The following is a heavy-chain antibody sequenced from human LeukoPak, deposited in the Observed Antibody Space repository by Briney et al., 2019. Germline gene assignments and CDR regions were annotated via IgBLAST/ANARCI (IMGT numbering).Heavy chain of an antibody. CDR1: GYTFTSYA. CDR3: ARGNYGSGSYYTPSYYYYYMDV. V-gene: IGHV1-3*03. CDR2: INAGNGNT. D-gene: IGHD3-10*01. J-gene: IGHJ6*03. Sequence: ASVKVSCKASGYTFTSYAMHWVRQAPGQRLEWMGWINAGNGNTKYSQEFQGRVTITRDTSASTAYMELSSLRSEDTAVYYCARGNYGSGSYYTPSYYYYYMDVWGKGTTVTVSS.